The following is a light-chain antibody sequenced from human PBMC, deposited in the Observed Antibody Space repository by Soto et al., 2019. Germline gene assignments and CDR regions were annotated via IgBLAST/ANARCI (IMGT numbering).Light chain of an antibody. CDR3: ISYTTSSTDV. CDR1: SSDVGAYNY. CDR2: DVT. J-gene: IGLJ1*01. V-gene: IGLV2-14*01. Sequence: QSALTQPASVSGSPGQSIAISCTGTSSDVGAYNYVSWYQQHPAKAPKLMIYDVTNRPSGVSDRFSGSKSGNTASLTISGIQAEDEADYYCISYTTSSTDVFGSGTKLTVL.